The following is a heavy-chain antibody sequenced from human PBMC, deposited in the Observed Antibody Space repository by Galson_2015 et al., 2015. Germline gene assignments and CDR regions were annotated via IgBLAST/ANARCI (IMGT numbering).Heavy chain of an antibody. J-gene: IGHJ4*02. CDR2: INGDGSST. Sequence: SLRLSCAASGFTFSTRWMHWVRQGPGKGLLWVSRINGDGSSTDYAESVKGRFTISRDNAKNTLNLQMNSLRPDDTAVYFCVRATDSSGWLGLDYWGQGNLVTVSS. D-gene: IGHD6-19*01. V-gene: IGHV3-74*01. CDR1: GFTFSTRW. CDR3: VRATDSSGWLGLDY.